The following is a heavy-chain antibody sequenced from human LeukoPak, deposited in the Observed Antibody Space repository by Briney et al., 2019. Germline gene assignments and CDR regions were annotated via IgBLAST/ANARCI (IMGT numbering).Heavy chain of an antibody. Sequence: PGGSLRLSCAASGFTFSSYWMSWVRQAPGKGLERVANIKQDGSEKYYVDSVKGRFTISRDNAKNSLYLQMNSLRAEDTAVYYCARISSYIVVVPAARPYYMDVWGKGTTVTVSS. CDR1: GFTFSSYW. CDR2: IKQDGSEK. D-gene: IGHD2-2*01. CDR3: ARISSYIVVVPAARPYYMDV. V-gene: IGHV3-7*01. J-gene: IGHJ6*03.